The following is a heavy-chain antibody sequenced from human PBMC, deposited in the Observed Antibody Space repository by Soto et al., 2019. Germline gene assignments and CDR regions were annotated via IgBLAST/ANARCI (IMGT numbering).Heavy chain of an antibody. CDR2: IKSKTDGGTT. J-gene: IGHJ6*03. Sequence: GGSLRLSCAASGFTFSNAWMSWVRQAPGKGLEWVGRIKSKTDGGTTDYAAPVKGRFTISRDDSKNTLYLQMNSLKTEDTAVYYCTTDGPLRDIVPFYYMDVWGKGTTVTVSS. CDR1: GFTFSNAW. CDR3: TTDGPLRDIVPFYYMDV. V-gene: IGHV3-15*01. D-gene: IGHD2-8*01.